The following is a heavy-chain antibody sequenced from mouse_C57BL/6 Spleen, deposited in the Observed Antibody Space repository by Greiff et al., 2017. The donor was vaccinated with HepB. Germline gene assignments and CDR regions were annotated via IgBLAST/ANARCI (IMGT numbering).Heavy chain of an antibody. CDR1: GYSITSGYY. D-gene: IGHD2-3*01. V-gene: IGHV3-6*01. CDR3: ARDYDGYPNGYFDV. Sequence: EVKLQESGPGLVKPSQSLSLTCSVTGYSITSGYYWNWIRQFPGNKLEWMGYISYDGSNNYNPSLKNRISITRDTSQNQFFLKLNSVTTEDTATYYCARDYDGYPNGYFDVWGTGTTVTVSS. J-gene: IGHJ1*03. CDR2: ISYDGSN.